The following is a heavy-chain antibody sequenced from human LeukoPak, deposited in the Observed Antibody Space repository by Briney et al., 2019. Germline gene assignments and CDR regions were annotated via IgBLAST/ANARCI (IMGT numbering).Heavy chain of an antibody. D-gene: IGHD2-2*01. CDR2: MNPNSGNT. J-gene: IGHJ4*02. CDR1: GYTFTSYD. V-gene: IGHV1-8*01. Sequence: ASVKVSCKASGYTFTSYDISWVRQATGQGLEWMGWMNPNSGNTGYTQKFQGRVTMTRSTSISTAYMELSSLRSEDTAVYYCARLGYCSSTSCPPDFDYWGQGTLVTVSS. CDR3: ARLGYCSSTSCPPDFDY.